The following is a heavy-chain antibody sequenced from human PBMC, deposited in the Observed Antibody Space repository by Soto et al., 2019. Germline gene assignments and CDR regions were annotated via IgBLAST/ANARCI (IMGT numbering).Heavy chain of an antibody. CDR1: GVPITSGGYY. J-gene: IGHJ4*02. V-gene: IGHV4-31*03. CDR3: TREDRFTSGAFDH. CDR2: INYSGSSSYSEDT. Sequence: QVQLQESGPGLVKPSQTLSLTCTVSGVPITSGGYYWSCIRQSPGKGLEWIGYINYSGSSSYSEDTLYNPSLKSRVSISGDTSKNQFSLRLSSVTAADTAVYFCTREDRFTSGAFDHWGQGTLVTVSS. D-gene: IGHD3-16*02.